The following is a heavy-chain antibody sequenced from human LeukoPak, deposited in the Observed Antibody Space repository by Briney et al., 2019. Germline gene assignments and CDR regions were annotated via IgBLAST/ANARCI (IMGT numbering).Heavy chain of an antibody. Sequence: ASVKVSCKASGYTFTGYYMHWVRQAPGQGLEWMGRINPNSGGTNYAQKFQGRVTMTRDTSIRTAYMALSRLRSDDTAVYYCARGPRGYSFGPTLDYWGQGTLVTVSS. CDR2: INPNSGGT. J-gene: IGHJ4*02. D-gene: IGHD5-18*01. V-gene: IGHV1-2*06. CDR1: GYTFTGYY. CDR3: ARGPRGYSFGPTLDY.